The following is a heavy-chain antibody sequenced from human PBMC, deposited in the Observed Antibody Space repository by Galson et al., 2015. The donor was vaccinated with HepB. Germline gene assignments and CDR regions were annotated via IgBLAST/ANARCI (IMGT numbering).Heavy chain of an antibody. V-gene: IGHV4-39*07. CDR3: ARVPIAAAPFDY. Sequence: ETLSLTCTVSGGSISSSSYYWGWIRQPPGKGLEWIGSIYYSGSTYYNPSLKSRVTISVDTSKNQFSLKLSSVTAADTAVYYCARVPIAAAPFDYWGQGTLVTVSS. J-gene: IGHJ4*02. CDR1: GGSISSSSYY. CDR2: IYYSGST. D-gene: IGHD6-13*01.